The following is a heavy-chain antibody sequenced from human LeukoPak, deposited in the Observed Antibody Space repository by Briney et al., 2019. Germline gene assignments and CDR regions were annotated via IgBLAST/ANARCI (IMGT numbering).Heavy chain of an antibody. CDR2: INHSGST. CDR1: GGSFSGYY. CDR3: ARSHWVKYYYDSSGYYYFFTTVVAYYFDY. V-gene: IGHV4-34*01. D-gene: IGHD3-22*01. J-gene: IGHJ4*02. Sequence: PSETLSLTCAVYGGSFSGYYWSWIRQPPGKRLEWIGEINHSGSTNYNPSLKSRVTISVDTSKNQFSLKLSSVTAADTAVYYCARSHWVKYYYDSSGYYYFFTTVVAYYFDYWGQGTLVTVSS.